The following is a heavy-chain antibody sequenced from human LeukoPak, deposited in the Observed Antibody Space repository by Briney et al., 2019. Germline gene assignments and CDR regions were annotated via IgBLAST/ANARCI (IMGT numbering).Heavy chain of an antibody. Sequence: GGSLRLSCAASGFTFSSYSMNWVRQAPGKGLEWVSYISSSDSTIYYADSVKGRFTISRDNTKNSLYVQMNSLRAEDTAVYYCARDCSGVNCYSRNFDYWGQGTLVTVSS. D-gene: IGHD2-15*01. CDR3: ARDCSGVNCYSRNFDY. V-gene: IGHV3-48*04. CDR2: ISSSDSTI. J-gene: IGHJ4*02. CDR1: GFTFSSYS.